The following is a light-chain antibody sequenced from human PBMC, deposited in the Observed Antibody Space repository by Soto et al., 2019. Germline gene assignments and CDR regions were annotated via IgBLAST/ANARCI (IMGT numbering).Light chain of an antibody. CDR3: AAWDDSLNGLYV. Sequence: QSVLTQPASVSGSPGQSISISCTGTRSDVGGYNYVSWYQQHPGKAPKLMIYEVSNRPSGVSNRFSASKSGNTASLTISGLQSEDEADYYCAAWDDSLNGLYVFGTGTKLTVL. V-gene: IGLV2-14*01. J-gene: IGLJ1*01. CDR2: EVS. CDR1: RSDVGGYNY.